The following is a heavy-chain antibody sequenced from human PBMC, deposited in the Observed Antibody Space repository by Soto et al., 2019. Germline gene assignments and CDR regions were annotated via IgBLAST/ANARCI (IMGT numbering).Heavy chain of an antibody. J-gene: IGHJ4*02. CDR1: GNTFTGHH. CDR2: VDLNIGDT. CDR3: ALEPTGTAGFDY. Sequence: QVQMVQSGAEGKKPGASVKVSCKASGNTFTGHHMHRVQEAPGQGLERMGLVDLNIGDTKYAQKFQGRVTSTSDTSITTAYMELRGLRSDDTAVYYCALEPTGTAGFDYWGQGTLVTVSS. V-gene: IGHV1-2*02. D-gene: IGHD2-21*02.